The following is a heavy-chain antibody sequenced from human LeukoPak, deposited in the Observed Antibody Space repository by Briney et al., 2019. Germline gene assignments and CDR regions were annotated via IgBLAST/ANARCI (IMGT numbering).Heavy chain of an antibody. Sequence: AASVKVSCKASGGTFSSYAISWVRQAPGQGLEWMGRIIPILGIANYAQKFQGRVTITADKSTSTAYMELSSLRSEDTAVYYCARDQVTGDSSGYYLPFDYWGQGTLVTVSS. V-gene: IGHV1-69*04. CDR2: IIPILGIA. CDR3: ARDQVTGDSSGYYLPFDY. D-gene: IGHD3-22*01. CDR1: GGTFSSYA. J-gene: IGHJ4*02.